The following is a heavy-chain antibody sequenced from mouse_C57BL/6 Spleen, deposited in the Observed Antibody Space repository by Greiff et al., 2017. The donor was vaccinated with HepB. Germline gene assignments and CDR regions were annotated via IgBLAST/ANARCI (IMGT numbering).Heavy chain of an antibody. Sequence: EVQLQQSGAELVKPGASVKLSCTASGFNIKDYYMHWVKQRTEQGLEWIGRIDPEDGETKYASKFQGKATITADTSSNTAYLQLSSLTSEDTAVYYCAREGPTVVARGFDYWGQGTTLTVSS. V-gene: IGHV14-2*01. CDR2: IDPEDGET. J-gene: IGHJ2*01. CDR1: GFNIKDYY. D-gene: IGHD1-1*01. CDR3: AREGPTVVARGFDY.